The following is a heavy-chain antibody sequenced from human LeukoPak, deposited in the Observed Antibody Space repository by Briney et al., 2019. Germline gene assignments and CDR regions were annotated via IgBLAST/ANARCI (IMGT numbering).Heavy chain of an antibody. CDR1: GGSIRNYY. Sequence: SETLSLTCSVSGGSIRNYYWTWIRQPPGKGLEWIGHVSNSGNTKYNPSLKSRVTISIDTSKKHFSLNLSSVSAADPAVYYCASRAFYDSSGLDFWGQGILVTVSS. J-gene: IGHJ4*02. V-gene: IGHV4-59*08. CDR2: VSNSGNT. D-gene: IGHD3-22*01. CDR3: ASRAFYDSSGLDF.